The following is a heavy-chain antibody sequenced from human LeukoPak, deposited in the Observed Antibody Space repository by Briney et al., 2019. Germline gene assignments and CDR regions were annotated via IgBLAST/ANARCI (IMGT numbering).Heavy chain of an antibody. CDR2: IGPNNGNT. V-gene: IGHV1-18*01. D-gene: IGHD3-16*01. J-gene: IGHJ4*02. CDR1: GYTFTSYG. Sequence: ASVKVSCNASGYTFTSYGISWVRQAPGQGLEWMGWIGPNNGNTNYAQNLQGRVTMTTDTSTGTAYMELRSLRSDDTAVYFCARDSGGRGHFDFWGQGTLVTVSS. CDR3: ARDSGGRGHFDF.